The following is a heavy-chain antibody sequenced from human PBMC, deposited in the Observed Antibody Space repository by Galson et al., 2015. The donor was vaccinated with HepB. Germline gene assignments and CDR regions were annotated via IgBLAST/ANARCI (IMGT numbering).Heavy chain of an antibody. J-gene: IGHJ3*02. Sequence: SLRLSCAASGFTFSSYGMHWVRQAPGKGLEWVAVIWYDGSNKYYADSVKGRFTISRDNSKNTLYLQMNSLRAEDTAVYYCARDGGYYGSGSVKDAFDIWGQGTMVTVSS. CDR3: ARDGGYYGSGSVKDAFDI. CDR1: GFTFSSYG. D-gene: IGHD3-10*01. V-gene: IGHV3-33*08. CDR2: IWYDGSNK.